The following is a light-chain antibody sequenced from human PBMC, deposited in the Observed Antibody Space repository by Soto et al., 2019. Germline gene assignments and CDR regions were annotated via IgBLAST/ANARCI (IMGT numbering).Light chain of an antibody. CDR2: GAS. Sequence: EIVMTQSPATLSVSPGGRATLSCRASQSIGDTLAWYQQKLGQAPRLLIYGASTRATGIPARFSGSGSGTEFTLTISSLQSEDFAVYYCQQYSSWSPITFGQGTRLEIK. V-gene: IGKV3-15*01. CDR3: QQYSSWSPIT. J-gene: IGKJ5*01. CDR1: QSIGDT.